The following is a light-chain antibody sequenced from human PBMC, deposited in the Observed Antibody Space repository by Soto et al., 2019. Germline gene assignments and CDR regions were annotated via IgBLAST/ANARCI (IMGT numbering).Light chain of an antibody. CDR2: GAS. V-gene: IGKV3-20*01. CDR1: QTVSSNN. J-gene: IGKJ3*01. Sequence: DIVLTQSPGTLSLSPGERATLSCRASQTVSSNNLAWYQQKRSQAPRLLIYGASIRAAAIPDRFRGSGSGTDFTLIISSLAPEDFAVYYCQQYGSSPFTFGPGTDVDIK. CDR3: QQYGSSPFT.